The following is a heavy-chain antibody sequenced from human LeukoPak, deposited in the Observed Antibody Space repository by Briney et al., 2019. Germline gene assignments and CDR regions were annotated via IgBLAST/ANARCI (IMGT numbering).Heavy chain of an antibody. D-gene: IGHD5-12*01. J-gene: IGHJ6*03. Sequence: PGGSLRLSCVASGFTFSGYAMTWVRQTPGKGLGWVSSISGSGGSTYYADSVRGRFTISRDNSKNTLYVQMNSLRAEDTAVYYCAKGSRATAPYYYYYMDVWGKGTTVTVSS. CDR3: AKGSRATAPYYYYYMDV. CDR1: GFTFSGYA. V-gene: IGHV3-23*01. CDR2: ISGSGGST.